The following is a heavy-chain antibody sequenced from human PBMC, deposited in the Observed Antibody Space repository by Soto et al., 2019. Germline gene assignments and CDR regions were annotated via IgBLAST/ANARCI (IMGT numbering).Heavy chain of an antibody. J-gene: IGHJ4*02. CDR1: GYTFTSYY. D-gene: IGHD2-15*01. CDR2: INPTSST. Sequence: QVQLVQSGAEVKKPGASVKVSCKASGYTFTSYYMHWVRQAPGQGLEWMGIINPTSSTSYAQKFQGRVTMTRDTATSTVYMELSGLRSEDTAVYYCARVYCSGGSCYGIDYWGQGTLVTVSS. V-gene: IGHV1-46*01. CDR3: ARVYCSGGSCYGIDY.